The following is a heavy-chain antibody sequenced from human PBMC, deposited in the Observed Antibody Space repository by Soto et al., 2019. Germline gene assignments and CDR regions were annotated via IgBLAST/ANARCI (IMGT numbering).Heavy chain of an antibody. J-gene: IGHJ5*02. CDR3: ARVTIQHILILGVVIYDLFAP. V-gene: IGHV4-39*01. D-gene: IGHD3-3*01. CDR1: GGSISSSSYY. Sequence: SETLSLTCTVSGGSISSSSYYWVRIRQAPGKGLEWIGSIYYSGSTYYNPSLKSRVTISVDTSKNQFSLKLSSVTAADTAVYYCARVTIQHILILGVVIYDLFAPPAQGTLVLVSA. CDR2: IYYSGST.